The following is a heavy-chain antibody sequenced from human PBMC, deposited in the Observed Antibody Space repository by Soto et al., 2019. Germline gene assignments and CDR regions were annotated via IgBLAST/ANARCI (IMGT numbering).Heavy chain of an antibody. CDR1: RGTFTYNT. CDR2: VIPMVEMS. J-gene: IGHJ5*01. CDR3: ATNYGSGSTHFDS. Sequence: QVQLVQSGAEVKKPGSSVKVSCTASRGTFTYNTISWVRQAPGQGLEWLGRVIPMVEMSSYAQKFQGRVTITEDKSTSTVYMVLNNLRSEDTAVYYCATNYGSGSTHFDSWGQGTLVTVSS. D-gene: IGHD3-10*01. V-gene: IGHV1-69*02.